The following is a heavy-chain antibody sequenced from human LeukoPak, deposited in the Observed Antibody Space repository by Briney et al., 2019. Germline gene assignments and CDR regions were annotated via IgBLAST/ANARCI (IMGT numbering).Heavy chain of an antibody. CDR1: GFTFSSYW. Sequence: GGSLRLSCAGSGFTFSSYWMSWVRQAPGKGLEWVANIKKDGSEKYYVDSVKGRFTISRDNAKNSLYLQMNSLRAEDTAVYYCARDLYRIVVVPHYFDYWGRGTLVTVSS. V-gene: IGHV3-7*01. CDR3: ARDLYRIVVVPHYFDY. CDR2: IKKDGSEK. D-gene: IGHD3-22*01. J-gene: IGHJ4*02.